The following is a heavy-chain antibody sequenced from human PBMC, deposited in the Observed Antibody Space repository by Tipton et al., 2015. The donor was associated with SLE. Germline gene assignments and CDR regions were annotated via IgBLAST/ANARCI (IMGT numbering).Heavy chain of an antibody. CDR1: GGSISSYY. D-gene: IGHD3-10*01. CDR2: IYYSGST. Sequence: TLSLTCTVSGGSISSYYWSWIRQPPGKGLEWIGYIYYSGSTNYNPSLKSRVTISVDTSKNQFSLKLSSVTAADTAVYYCARDRPGSYFYYFHMDVWGKGTTVTVSS. CDR3: ARDRPGSYFYYFHMDV. V-gene: IGHV4-59*01. J-gene: IGHJ6*03.